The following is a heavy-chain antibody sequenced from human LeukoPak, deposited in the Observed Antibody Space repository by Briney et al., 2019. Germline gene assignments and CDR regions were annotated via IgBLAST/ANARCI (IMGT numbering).Heavy chain of an antibody. Sequence: GGSLRLSCAASGLTFSSYRMNWVRQAPGKGREWVSSISDSSSYIYHADSVKGRFTISRDNAKNSVYLQMNSLRAEDTATYYCTKGENGMDVWGQGTTVTVSS. CDR2: ISDSSSYI. CDR3: TKGENGMDV. V-gene: IGHV3-21*01. D-gene: IGHD1-26*01. CDR1: GLTFSSYR. J-gene: IGHJ6*02.